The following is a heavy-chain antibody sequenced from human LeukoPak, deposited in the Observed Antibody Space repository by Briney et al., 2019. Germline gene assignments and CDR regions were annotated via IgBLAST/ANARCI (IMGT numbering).Heavy chain of an antibody. CDR2: INSDGSST. CDR3: ARRSAAKDAFDI. D-gene: IGHD6-25*01. V-gene: IGHV3-74*01. CDR1: GFTFSNYW. Sequence: GGSLRLSCAASGFTFSNYWMHWVRQAPGKGLVWVSRINSDGSSTSYADPVKGRFTISRDNAKNTLYLQMNSLRAEDTAVYYCARRSAAKDAFDIWGQGTMVTVSS. J-gene: IGHJ3*02.